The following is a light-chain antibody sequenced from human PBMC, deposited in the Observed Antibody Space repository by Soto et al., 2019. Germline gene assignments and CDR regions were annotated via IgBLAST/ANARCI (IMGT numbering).Light chain of an antibody. CDR2: AAS. Sequence: DIQMTQSPSSPSASVGDRVTITCRASQSISSYLNWYQQKPGKAPKLLIYAASSLQSGVPSRFSGSGSGTDFTLTISSLQPEDFATYYCQQSYSTLRTVGPGTKVDIK. CDR3: QQSYSTLRT. J-gene: IGKJ3*01. V-gene: IGKV1-39*01. CDR1: QSISSY.